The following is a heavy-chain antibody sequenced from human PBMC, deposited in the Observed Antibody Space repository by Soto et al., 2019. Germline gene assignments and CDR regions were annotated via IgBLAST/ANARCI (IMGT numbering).Heavy chain of an antibody. CDR3: ARDGGRHSGGIDY. CDR1: GGTFSSYS. D-gene: IGHD1-26*01. CDR2: IIPIFGTA. V-gene: IGHV1-69*01. J-gene: IGHJ4*02. Sequence: QVQLVQSGAEVKKPGSSVKVSCKASGGTFSSYSINWVRQAPGQGLEWMGEIIPIFGTANYAQKFQVRVTITADESTSTAYMELSSLSSEDTAVYDCARDGGRHSGGIDYWGQRTLVTVSS.